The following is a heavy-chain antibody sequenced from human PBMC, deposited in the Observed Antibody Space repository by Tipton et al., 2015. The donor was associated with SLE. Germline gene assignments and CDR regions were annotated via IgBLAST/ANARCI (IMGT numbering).Heavy chain of an antibody. Sequence: GSLRLSCGEEGGTFSSYSMNWVRQAPGKGLEWVSFISSSSSYIYYADSMKGRFTISRDNAKNSLYLQMNSLRVEDTAVYYCAKEFLDSTSGSVSYYYGMDVWGQGTTATVSS. CDR2: ISSSSSYI. V-gene: IGHV3-21*04. CDR3: AKEFLDSTSGSVSYYYGMDV. D-gene: IGHD3-3*01. CDR1: GGTFSSYS. J-gene: IGHJ6*02.